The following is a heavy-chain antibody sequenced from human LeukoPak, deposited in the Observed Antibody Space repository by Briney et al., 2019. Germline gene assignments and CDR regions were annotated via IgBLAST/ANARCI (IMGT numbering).Heavy chain of an antibody. CDR1: GGTFSSSA. J-gene: IGHJ5*02. Sequence: SVKVSCKASGGTFSSSAISWVRQAPGQGLEWMGRIIPTLGVANYAQKFQVRVTLTADKSTSTAYMELSSLRSEDTAVYYCARDLRLSSGGNWFDPWGQGTLVTVSS. CDR2: IIPTLGVA. D-gene: IGHD2-15*01. V-gene: IGHV1-69*04. CDR3: ARDLRLSSGGNWFDP.